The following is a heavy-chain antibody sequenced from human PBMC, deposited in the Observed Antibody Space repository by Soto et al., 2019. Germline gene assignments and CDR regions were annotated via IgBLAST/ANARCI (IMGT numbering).Heavy chain of an antibody. Sequence: PGGSLRLSCAASGFTFSSYGMHWVRQAPGKGLEWVAVISYDGSNKYYADSVKGRFTISRDNSKNTLYLQMNSLRAEDTAVYYSSGYYYYYGMDVWGQGTTVTVSS. CDR2: ISYDGSNK. CDR3: SGYYYYYGMDV. J-gene: IGHJ6*02. V-gene: IGHV3-30*03. CDR1: GFTFSSYG.